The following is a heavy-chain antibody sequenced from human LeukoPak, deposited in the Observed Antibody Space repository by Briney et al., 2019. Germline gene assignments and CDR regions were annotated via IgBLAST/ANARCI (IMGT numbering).Heavy chain of an antibody. V-gene: IGHV4-30-4*08. CDR1: GGSFRGYY. D-gene: IGHD3-22*01. CDR2: IHYSGTT. Sequence: SETLSLTCAVYGGSFRGYYWSWIRQPPGNGLEWIGYIHYSGTTYYNPSLKSRVSISVDTSKNQFSLNLNSVTAADTAVYYCARKRYDDPYFFDYWGQGTLVTVSS. CDR3: ARKRYDDPYFFDY. J-gene: IGHJ4*02.